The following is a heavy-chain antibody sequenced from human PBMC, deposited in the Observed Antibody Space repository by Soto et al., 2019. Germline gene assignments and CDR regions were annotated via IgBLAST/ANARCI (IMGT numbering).Heavy chain of an antibody. CDR1: GYTFTSYA. Sequence: ASVKVSCKASGYTFTSYAMHWVRQAPGQRLEWMGWINAGNGNTKYSQKFQGRVTITRDTSASTAYMELSSLRSEDTAVYYCARCSSGWTLIDYWGQGTLVTVSS. D-gene: IGHD6-19*01. CDR2: INAGNGNT. J-gene: IGHJ4*02. CDR3: ARCSSGWTLIDY. V-gene: IGHV1-3*01.